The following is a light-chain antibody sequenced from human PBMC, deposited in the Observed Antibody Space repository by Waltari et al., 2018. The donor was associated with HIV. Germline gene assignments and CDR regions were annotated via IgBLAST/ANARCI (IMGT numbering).Light chain of an antibody. CDR3: SSYAGSNNLV. J-gene: IGLJ1*01. CDR2: EVS. CDR1: SSYVGGYNY. V-gene: IGLV2-8*01. Sequence: QSALTQPPSASGSPGQSVAISCTATSSYVGGYNYVSWYQQHPGKAPNLMIYEVSKRPSGVPDRFSGSKSGNTASLTVSGLQAEDEADYYCSSYAGSNNLVFGTGTKVTVL.